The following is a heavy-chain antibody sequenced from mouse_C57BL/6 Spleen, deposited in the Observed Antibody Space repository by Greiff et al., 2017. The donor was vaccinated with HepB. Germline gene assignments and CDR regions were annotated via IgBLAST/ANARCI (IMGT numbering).Heavy chain of an antibody. CDR1: GFTFSDYG. D-gene: IGHD2-3*01. V-gene: IGHV5-17*01. J-gene: IGHJ2*01. CDR2: ISSGSSTI. Sequence: EVQLVESGGGLVKPGGSLKLSCAASGFTFSDYGMHWVRQAPEKGLEWVAYISSGSSTIYYAYTVKGRFTIYRDNAKNTLFLQMTSLRSEDTAMYYCARGSVYDGYYVDYGGQGTTLTVSS. CDR3: ARGSVYDGYYVDY.